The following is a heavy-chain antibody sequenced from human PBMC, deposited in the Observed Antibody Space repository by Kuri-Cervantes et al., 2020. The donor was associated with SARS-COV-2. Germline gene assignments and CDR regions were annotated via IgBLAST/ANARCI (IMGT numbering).Heavy chain of an antibody. CDR1: GGSFSGYY. V-gene: IGHV4-34*01. CDR2: INHSGST. CDR3: ATPFGVVPY. Sequence: GSLRLSCAVYGGSFSGYYWSWIRQPPGKGLEWIGEINHSGSTYYNPSLRSRVTISVDRSKNQSSLKLRSVTAADTAVYYCATPFGVVPYWGRGTLVTVSS. J-gene: IGHJ4*02. D-gene: IGHD3-3*01.